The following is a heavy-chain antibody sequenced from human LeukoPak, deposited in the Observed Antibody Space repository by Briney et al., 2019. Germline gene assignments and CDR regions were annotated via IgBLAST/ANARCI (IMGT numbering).Heavy chain of an antibody. CDR1: GGTFSSYA. J-gene: IGHJ4*02. D-gene: IGHD3-3*01. Sequence: SVKVSCKASGGTFSSYAISRVRQAPGQGLEWMGGIIPIFGTANYAQKFQGRVTITADKSTSTAYMELSSLRSEDTAVYYCARGYYDFWSGYPPVVYWGQGTLVTVSS. CDR2: IIPIFGTA. V-gene: IGHV1-69*06. CDR3: ARGYYDFWSGYPPVVY.